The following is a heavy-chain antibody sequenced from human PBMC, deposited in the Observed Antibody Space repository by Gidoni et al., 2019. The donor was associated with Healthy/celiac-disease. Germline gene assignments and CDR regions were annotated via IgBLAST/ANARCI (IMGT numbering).Heavy chain of an antibody. CDR3: ARDSGIAAANAFDP. J-gene: IGHJ5*02. D-gene: IGHD6-13*01. CDR2: IYHSGST. CDR1: GGSISSGTW. V-gene: IGHV4-4*02. Sequence: QVQLQESGPGLVKPSATLSLTCAVSGGSISSGTWWSWVRQPPGKGLEWIGEIYHSGSTNYNPSLKSRVTISVDKSKNQFSLKLSSVTAADTAVYYCARDSGIAAANAFDPWGQGTLVTVSS.